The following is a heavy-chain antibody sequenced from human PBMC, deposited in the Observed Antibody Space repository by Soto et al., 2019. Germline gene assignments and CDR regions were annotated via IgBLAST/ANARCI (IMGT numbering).Heavy chain of an antibody. Sequence: SETLSLTCTVSGGSVSSGSYYWSWIRQPPGKGQEWIGYIYYSGSTNYNPSLKSRVTISVDTSKNQFSLKLSSVTAADTAVYYCARGGIVVVPAAILKVGYYYYGMDVWGQGTTVTVYS. CDR3: ARGGIVVVPAAILKVGYYYYGMDV. CDR2: IYYSGST. J-gene: IGHJ6*02. CDR1: GGSVSSGSYY. V-gene: IGHV4-61*01. D-gene: IGHD2-2*01.